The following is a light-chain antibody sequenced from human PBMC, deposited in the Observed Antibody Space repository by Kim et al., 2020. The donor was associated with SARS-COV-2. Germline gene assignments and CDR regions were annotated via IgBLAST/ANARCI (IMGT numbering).Light chain of an antibody. CDR2: GAS. CDR1: QSLSTSY. V-gene: IGKV3-20*01. J-gene: IGKJ4*01. Sequence: EIVLTQSPGTLSLSPWERATLSCRASQSLSTSYLAWYQLKPGQAPSLLIYGASTRATGIPDRFSGSGSGTDFTLTISRLEPEDFAMYYCQQYGRSPATFGGGTKVDIK. CDR3: QQYGRSPAT.